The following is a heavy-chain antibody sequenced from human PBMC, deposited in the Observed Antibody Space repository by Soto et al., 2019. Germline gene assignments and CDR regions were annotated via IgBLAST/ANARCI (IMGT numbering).Heavy chain of an antibody. J-gene: IGHJ4*02. CDR1: GFTFSDYA. D-gene: IGHD6-13*01. V-gene: IGHV3-23*01. CDR3: AKDRPIGAAGKFFDS. Sequence: GGSLRLSCTASGFTFSDYAMTWVRQAPGKGLEWVSSITGTGSHTYYADSVKGRFTISRDNSKNTLYLQMSSLRVEDTAVYYCAKDRPIGAAGKFFDSWGQGTVVTVSS. CDR2: ITGTGSHT.